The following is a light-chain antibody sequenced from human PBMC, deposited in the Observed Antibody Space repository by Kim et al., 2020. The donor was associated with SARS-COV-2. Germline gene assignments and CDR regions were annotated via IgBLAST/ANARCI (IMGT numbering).Light chain of an antibody. V-gene: IGLV2-14*01. Sequence: QSALTQPASVSGSPGQSITISCTGTSSDVGGYNSVSWYQQHPGKAPKLMIYDVSNRPSGVSNRFSGSKSGNTASLTISGLQAEDEADYYCNSYTSRRTWVFGGGTQLTVL. CDR2: DVS. CDR1: SSDVGGYNS. J-gene: IGLJ3*02. CDR3: NSYTSRRTWV.